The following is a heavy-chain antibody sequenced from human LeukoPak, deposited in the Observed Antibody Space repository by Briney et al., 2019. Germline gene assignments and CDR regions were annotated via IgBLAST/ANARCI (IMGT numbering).Heavy chain of an antibody. D-gene: IGHD1-20*01. CDR3: ARGSYNWNF. Sequence: SETLSLTCTVSGGSISSSSYFWGWIRQPPGKGLEWIGNIYYSGSTSYNPSLKSRVTISIDTSKNQFSLKLTSVTAADTAVYYCARGSYNWNFWGQGTLVTVSS. V-gene: IGHV4-39*07. CDR1: GGSISSSSYF. CDR2: IYYSGST. J-gene: IGHJ4*02.